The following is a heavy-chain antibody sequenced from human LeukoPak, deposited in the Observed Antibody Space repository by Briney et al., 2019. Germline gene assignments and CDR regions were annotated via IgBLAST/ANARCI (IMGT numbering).Heavy chain of an antibody. Sequence: SQTLSLTCTVSGGSISSGGYYWSWIRQPPGKGLEWIGYIFHSGSTNYNPSLKSRVTISVERSKNQFSLNLNSVTAADTAVYYCAREYCGTTSCYPFDSWGQGTLVTVSS. J-gene: IGHJ4*02. CDR1: GGSISSGGYY. CDR3: AREYCGTTSCYPFDS. D-gene: IGHD2-2*01. CDR2: IFHSGST. V-gene: IGHV4-30-2*01.